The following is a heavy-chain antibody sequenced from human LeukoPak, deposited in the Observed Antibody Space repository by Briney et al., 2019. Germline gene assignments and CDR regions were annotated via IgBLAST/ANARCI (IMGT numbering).Heavy chain of an antibody. D-gene: IGHD3-9*01. J-gene: IGHJ3*02. Sequence: SQTLSLTCSVSRDSISSRDYYWSWIRQPPGKGLEWIGYIYYSGSTSYNPSLKSRVTISVDTSKNQFSLRLSSVTAADTAVYYCDRGFDGHNAFDIWGQGTVVTVSS. CDR1: RDSISSRDYY. V-gene: IGHV4-30-4*08. CDR2: IYYSGST. CDR3: DRGFDGHNAFDI.